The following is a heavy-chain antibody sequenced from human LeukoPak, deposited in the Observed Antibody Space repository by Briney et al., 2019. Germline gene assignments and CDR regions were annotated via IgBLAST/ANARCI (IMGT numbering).Heavy chain of an antibody. CDR2: LHYSGST. D-gene: IGHD2-2*01. CDR3: ARTYCSSSSCLQYYFDY. CDR1: GGSISSSSHY. J-gene: IGHJ4*02. V-gene: IGHV4-39*01. Sequence: SETLSLSCTVSGGSISSSSHYWGWIRQPPGKGLEWIGSLHYSGSTYYNPSLKIRVTISVDTSKNQFSLKLSSVTAADTAVYYCARTYCSSSSCLQYYFDYWGQGTLVTVPS.